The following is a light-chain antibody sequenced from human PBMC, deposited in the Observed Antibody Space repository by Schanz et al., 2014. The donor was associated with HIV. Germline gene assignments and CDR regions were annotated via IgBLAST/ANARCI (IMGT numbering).Light chain of an antibody. CDR2: EVS. CDR1: SSDVGGYNY. V-gene: IGLV2-8*01. Sequence: QSALTQPPSASGSPGQSVTISCTGTSSDVGGYNYVSWYQQHPGKAPKLMIYEVSKRPSGVPDRFSGSKSGNTASLTVSGLQAEDEADYYCSSYTSSSPLGVFGTGTKLTVL. J-gene: IGLJ1*01. CDR3: SSYTSSSPLGV.